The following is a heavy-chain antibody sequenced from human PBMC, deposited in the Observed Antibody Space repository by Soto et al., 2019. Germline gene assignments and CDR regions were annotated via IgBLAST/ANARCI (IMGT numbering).Heavy chain of an antibody. D-gene: IGHD4-17*01. J-gene: IGHJ3*02. CDR3: ARTTVTVPYDAFDI. V-gene: IGHV4-30-4*01. CDR2: IYYSGST. Sequence: QVQLQETGPGLVKPSQTLSLTCTVSGGSISSGDYYWSWIRQPPGKGLEWIGYIYYSGSTYYNPSLKSRVTISVDTSKNQFSLKLSSVTAVDTAVYYCARTTVTVPYDAFDIWGQVTMVTVSS. CDR1: GGSISSGDYY.